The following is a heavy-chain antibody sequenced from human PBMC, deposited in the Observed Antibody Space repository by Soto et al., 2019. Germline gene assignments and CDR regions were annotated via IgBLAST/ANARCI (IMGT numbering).Heavy chain of an antibody. CDR2: ISYDGSSK. CDR1: GFTFSSYA. J-gene: IGHJ6*02. Sequence: GGSLRLSCAASGFTFSSYAMHWVRQAPGKGLEWVAVISYDGSSKYYADSVKGRFTISRDNSKNTLYLQMNSLRAEDTAVYYCARPNTAMAYYYFYYGMGVWDQGTTVTVSS. CDR3: ARPNTAMAYYYFYYGMGV. D-gene: IGHD5-18*01. V-gene: IGHV3-30-3*01.